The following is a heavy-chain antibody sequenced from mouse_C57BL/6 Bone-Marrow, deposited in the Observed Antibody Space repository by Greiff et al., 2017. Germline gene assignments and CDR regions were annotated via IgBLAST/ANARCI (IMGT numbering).Heavy chain of an antibody. Sequence: EVQLQESGEGLVKPGGSLKLSCAASGFTFSSYAMSWVRQTPEKRLEWVAYISSGCAYIYYADTVKGRFTISRDNARNTLYLQMSSLKSEDTAMYYCTRDGVLFFDYWGQGTTLTVSS. CDR2: ISSGCAYI. V-gene: IGHV5-9-1*02. D-gene: IGHD1-1*02. CDR1: GFTFSSYA. CDR3: TRDGVLFFDY. J-gene: IGHJ2*01.